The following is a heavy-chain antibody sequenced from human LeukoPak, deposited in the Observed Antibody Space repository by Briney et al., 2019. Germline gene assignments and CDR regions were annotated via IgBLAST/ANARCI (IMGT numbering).Heavy chain of an antibody. J-gene: IGHJ4*02. CDR2: ISAYNGNT. Sequence: ASVKVSCKASGYTFTSYDINWVRQATGQGLEWMGWISAYNGNTNYAQKLQGRVTMTTDTSTSTAYMELRSLRSDDTAVYYCARDWDRPHVSSYWGQGTLVTVPS. V-gene: IGHV1-18*01. CDR1: GYTFTSYD. D-gene: IGHD3-16*02. CDR3: ARDWDRPHVSSY.